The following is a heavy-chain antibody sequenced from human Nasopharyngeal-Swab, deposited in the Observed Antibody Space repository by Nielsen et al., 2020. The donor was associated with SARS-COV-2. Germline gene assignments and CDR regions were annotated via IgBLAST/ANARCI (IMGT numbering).Heavy chain of an antibody. Sequence: ASVKVSCKDSGYTFTSYGISWVRQAPGQGLEWMGWISAYNGNTNYAQKLQGRVTMTTDTSTSTAYMELRSLRSDDTAVYYCAGYDILTGSMDVWGQGTTVTVSS. CDR1: GYTFTSYG. J-gene: IGHJ6*02. V-gene: IGHV1-18*01. CDR3: AGYDILTGSMDV. CDR2: ISAYNGNT. D-gene: IGHD3-9*01.